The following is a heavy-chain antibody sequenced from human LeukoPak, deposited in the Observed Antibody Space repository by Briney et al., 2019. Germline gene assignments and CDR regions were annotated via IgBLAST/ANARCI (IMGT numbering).Heavy chain of an antibody. CDR1: GFTFSNYA. V-gene: IGHV3-23*01. Sequence: GGSLRLSCAASGFTFSNYAMTWVRQAPGKGLEWVSGISGSGGSTYYADSVKGRFIISRDNSKNTLYLHMNSLTAEDTAIYYCANTRCTDDTCYYRVWYFDYWGQGTLVTVSS. CDR3: ANTRCTDDTCYYRVWYFDY. J-gene: IGHJ4*02. D-gene: IGHD2-8*01. CDR2: ISGSGGST.